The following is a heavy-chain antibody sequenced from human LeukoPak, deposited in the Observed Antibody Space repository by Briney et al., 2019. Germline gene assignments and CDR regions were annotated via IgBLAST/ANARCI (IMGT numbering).Heavy chain of an antibody. CDR2: IRFTGSYI. CDR3: ARDSVSGSYYHDAFDI. D-gene: IGHD1-26*01. Sequence: PGGSLRLSCAVSGVTLTSAWMSWVRQAPGKGLEWVSSIRFTGSYIYYADSVKGRFTISRDDAKNLLSLQMISLRAEDTAVYYCARDSVSGSYYHDAFDIWGQGTMVTVSS. V-gene: IGHV3-21*04. J-gene: IGHJ3*02. CDR1: GVTLTSAW.